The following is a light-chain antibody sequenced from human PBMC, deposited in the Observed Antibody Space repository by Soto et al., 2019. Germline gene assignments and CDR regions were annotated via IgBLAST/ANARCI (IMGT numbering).Light chain of an antibody. CDR1: SSDVGKYDY. V-gene: IGLV2-8*01. CDR3: NSYVAGGNV. CDR2: EVS. Sequence: QSALTQPPSASGSPGQSVTISCTGTSSDVGKYDYVSWFQHHPGKAPKLIIYEVSKRPSGVPDRFSGSKSGSTASLTVSGLQTEDEADYYCNSYVAGGNVFGTGTKVTVL. J-gene: IGLJ1*01.